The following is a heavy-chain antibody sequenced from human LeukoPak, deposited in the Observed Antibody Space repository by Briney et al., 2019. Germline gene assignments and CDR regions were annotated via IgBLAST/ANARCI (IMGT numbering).Heavy chain of an antibody. Sequence: ASVKVSCKASGYTFTSYGISWVRQAPGQGLEWMGWISAYNGNTNHAQKLQGRVTMTTDTSTSTAYMELRSLRSDDTAVYYCARGVVVVPDPPRYYYYMDVWGKGTTVTVSS. V-gene: IGHV1-18*01. D-gene: IGHD2-2*01. CDR1: GYTFTSYG. CDR2: ISAYNGNT. CDR3: ARGVVVVPDPPRYYYYMDV. J-gene: IGHJ6*03.